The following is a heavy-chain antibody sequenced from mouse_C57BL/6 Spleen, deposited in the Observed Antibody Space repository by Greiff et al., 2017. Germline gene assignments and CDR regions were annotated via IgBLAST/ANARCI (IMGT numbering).Heavy chain of an antibody. D-gene: IGHD1-1*01. CDR2: IYPGDGDT. Sequence: VQLQQSGAELVKPGASVKISCKASGYAFSSYWMNWVKQRPGKGLEWIGQIYPGDGDTNYNGKFKGKATLTADKSSSTAYMQLSSLTSEDSAVYFCTHYYGSSYEGFAYWRQGTLVTVSA. J-gene: IGHJ3*01. V-gene: IGHV1-80*01. CDR3: THYYGSSYEGFAY. CDR1: GYAFSSYW.